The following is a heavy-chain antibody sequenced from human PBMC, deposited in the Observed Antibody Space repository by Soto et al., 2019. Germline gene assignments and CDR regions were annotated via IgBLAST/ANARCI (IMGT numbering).Heavy chain of an antibody. J-gene: IGHJ4*02. V-gene: IGHV3-30*18. Sequence: QVQLVESGGGVVQPGRSLRLSCAASGFTFSDYGMHWVRQAPGKGLEWVAVVSYDGSDKYYADSVKGRFTISRDNSNNTLYLQMNSLRADDTAVYYWAKDWDYGPTGDFWGQGTLVTVSS. CDR1: GFTFSDYG. CDR2: VSYDGSDK. D-gene: IGHD3-10*01. CDR3: AKDWDYGPTGDF.